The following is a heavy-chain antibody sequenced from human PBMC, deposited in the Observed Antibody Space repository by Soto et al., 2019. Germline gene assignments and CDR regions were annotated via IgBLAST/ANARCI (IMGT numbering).Heavy chain of an antibody. CDR3: ASSLNHYDYIWYPFWAFDI. CDR2: ISSSGSTI. Sequence: GGSLRLSCAASGFTFSDYYMSWIRQAPGKGLEWVSYISSSGSTIYYADSVKGRFTISRDNAKNSLYLQMNSLRAEDTAVYYCASSLNHYDYIWYPFWAFDIWGQGTMVTVSS. D-gene: IGHD3-16*01. V-gene: IGHV3-11*01. CDR1: GFTFSDYY. J-gene: IGHJ3*02.